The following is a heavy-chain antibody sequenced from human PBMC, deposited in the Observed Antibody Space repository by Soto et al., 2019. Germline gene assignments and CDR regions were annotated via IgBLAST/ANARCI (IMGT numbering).Heavy chain of an antibody. V-gene: IGHV3-30*03. CDR3: TTDLGSSWYYYGMDV. D-gene: IGHD6-13*01. CDR1: GFAFTTYA. J-gene: IGHJ6*02. Sequence: GGSLRLSCAASGFAFTTYAMTWIRQAPGKGLEWVAVISHDGSSKYYADSVKGRFTISRDDSKDTLFLQMDSLRVEDTAVYYCTTDLGSSWYYYGMDVWGQGTTVTVSS. CDR2: ISHDGSSK.